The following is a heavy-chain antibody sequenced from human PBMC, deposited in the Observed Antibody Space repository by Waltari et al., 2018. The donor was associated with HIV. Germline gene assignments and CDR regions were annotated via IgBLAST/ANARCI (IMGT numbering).Heavy chain of an antibody. CDR2: VIPMSGTT. D-gene: IGHD3-10*01. V-gene: IGHV1-69*08. CDR3: ASARETMGVDFDF. J-gene: IGHJ4*02. CDR1: GGSFTSYS. Sequence: QVQLVQSGAEVRTPGSSVKVSCKASGGSFTSYSINWVRQAPGQGLEWMGRVIPMSGTTNKAQKFQGRVTITADKSTTTSYMELTSLITEDTAVYYCASARETMGVDFDFWGQGTLVTVSS.